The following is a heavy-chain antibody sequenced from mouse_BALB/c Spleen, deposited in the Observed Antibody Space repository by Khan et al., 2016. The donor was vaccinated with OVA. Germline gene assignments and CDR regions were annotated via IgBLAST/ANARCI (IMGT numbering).Heavy chain of an antibody. Sequence: QMQLEESGPGLVAPSQSLSLSCTASGFSLTGYGVNWVRQTPGKGLEWLGTICGDGSTDYNSALKTRLNLTTDNSKSQVFVKMNSLQTDDTARYYSARAYYSNYREAMDYWGQGTSGTVSS. V-gene: IGHV2-6-7*01. D-gene: IGHD2-5*01. CDR1: GFSLTGYG. J-gene: IGHJ4*01. CDR2: ICGDGST. CDR3: ARAYYSNYREAMDY.